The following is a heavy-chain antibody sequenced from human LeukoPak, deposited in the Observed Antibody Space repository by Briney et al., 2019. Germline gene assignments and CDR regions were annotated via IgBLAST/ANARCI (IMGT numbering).Heavy chain of an antibody. CDR1: GFTVSSNY. CDR2: IYSGGST. D-gene: IGHD5-18*01. Sequence: PGGSLRLSCAASGFTVSSNYMSWVRQAPGKGLEWVPVIYSGGSTYYAGSVKGRFTISRDNSKNTLYLQMNSLRAEDTAVYYCARAWIQLWHFDYWGQGTLVTVSS. CDR3: ARAWIQLWHFDY. V-gene: IGHV3-53*01. J-gene: IGHJ4*02.